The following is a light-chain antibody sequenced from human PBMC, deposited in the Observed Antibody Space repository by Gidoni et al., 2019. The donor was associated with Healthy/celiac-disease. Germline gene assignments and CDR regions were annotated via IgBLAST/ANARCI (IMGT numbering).Light chain of an antibody. CDR3: SSYTSSSTAV. CDR2: DVS. CDR1: SSDVGGYNY. Sequence: QSALTQPASVSGSTGQSITISCTGTSSDVGGYNYVSWYQQHPGKAPKLMIYDVSNRPSGVSNRFSGSKSGNTASLTISGLQAEDDADYYCSSYTSSSTAVFGGGTKLTVL. V-gene: IGLV2-14*01. J-gene: IGLJ3*02.